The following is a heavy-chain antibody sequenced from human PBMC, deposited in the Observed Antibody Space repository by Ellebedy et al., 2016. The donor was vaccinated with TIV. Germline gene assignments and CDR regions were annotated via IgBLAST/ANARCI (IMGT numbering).Heavy chain of an antibody. Sequence: GGSLRLXXAASGFTFDMYAMSWVRQAPGKGLEWVSTISGDSGTTYYADSVKGRFTISRDNSKNTVYLQMNTLRAEDAAIFYCATVDRDDMGLKNWGQGTVVTVSS. CDR1: GFTFDMYA. D-gene: IGHD1-1*01. CDR2: ISGDSGTT. V-gene: IGHV3-23*01. CDR3: ATVDRDDMGLKN. J-gene: IGHJ4*02.